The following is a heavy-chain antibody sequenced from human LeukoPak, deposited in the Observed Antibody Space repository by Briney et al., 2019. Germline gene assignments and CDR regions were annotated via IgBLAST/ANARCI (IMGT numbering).Heavy chain of an antibody. CDR3: ARRWDSSGPIDY. CDR2: ISFDGTTK. V-gene: IGHV3-30*04. Sequence: GGSLRLSCAASGFSFTSFSIHWVSQTPDKGLEWLAVISFDGTTKYYADSVKGRFTISRDNSKNTVFLQMNSLRFEDTALYFCARRWDSSGPIDYWGQGTLVSVSS. D-gene: IGHD3-22*01. CDR1: GFSFTSFS. J-gene: IGHJ4*01.